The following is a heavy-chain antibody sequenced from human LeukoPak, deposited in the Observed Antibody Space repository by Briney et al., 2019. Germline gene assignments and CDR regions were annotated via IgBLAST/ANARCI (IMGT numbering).Heavy chain of an antibody. V-gene: IGHV3-74*01. CDR3: ARAPSEIGGYYPEYFRH. CDR1: GYTFSTYW. D-gene: IGHD3-22*01. CDR2: IKSDGGT. J-gene: IGHJ1*01. Sequence: GGSLRLSCAASGYTFSTYWMHWVRQAPGKGLVWVSRIKSDGGTNYADSVKGRFTISRDNAKKTVSLQMNSLRPEDTGVYYCARAPSEIGGYYPEYFRHWGQGTLVTVSS.